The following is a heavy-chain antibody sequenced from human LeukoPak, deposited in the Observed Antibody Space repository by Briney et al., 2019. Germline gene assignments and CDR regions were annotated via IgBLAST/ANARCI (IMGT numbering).Heavy chain of an antibody. V-gene: IGHV3-23*01. CDR1: GFTFSSYA. Sequence: PGGSLRLSCAASGFTFSSYAMSWVRQAPGKGLEWVSAISGSGGSTYYADSVKGRFTISRDNSKNTLFLQMNSLRAEDTAVYYCAKDQEIVVVIKGNCFDPWGQGTLVTVSS. J-gene: IGHJ5*02. CDR3: AKDQEIVVVIKGNCFDP. D-gene: IGHD3-22*01. CDR2: ISGSGGST.